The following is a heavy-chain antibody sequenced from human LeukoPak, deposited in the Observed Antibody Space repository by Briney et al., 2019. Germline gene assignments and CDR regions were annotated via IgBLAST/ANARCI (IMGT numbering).Heavy chain of an antibody. CDR2: MYYSGST. CDR1: GFSTRSSSSY. Sequence: SETLSLTCTVSGFSTRSSSSYWGWVRQPPGKGLEWIGSMYYSGSTYYNPSLKSRATMSVDTSKKHFSLNVSAVTAPDTAVYYCERHYDRDDERGYYVPALFDYWGQGTLVAVSS. D-gene: IGHD3-10*02. CDR3: ERHYDRDDERGYYVPALFDY. J-gene: IGHJ4*02. V-gene: IGHV4-39*01.